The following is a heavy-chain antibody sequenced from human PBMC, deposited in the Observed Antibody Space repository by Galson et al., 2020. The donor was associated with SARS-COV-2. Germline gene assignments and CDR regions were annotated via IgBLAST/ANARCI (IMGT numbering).Heavy chain of an antibody. V-gene: IGHV1-2*02. CDR3: ARRLVVVITPRPEDYGMDV. CDR2: INPNSGGT. Sequence: ASVKVSCKASGYTFTGYYMHWVRQAPGQGLEWMGWINPNSGGTNYAQKFQGRVTMTRDTSISTAYMELSRLRSDDTAVYYCARRLVVVITPRPEDYGMDVWGQGTTVTVSS. CDR1: GYTFTGYY. D-gene: IGHD3-22*01. J-gene: IGHJ6*02.